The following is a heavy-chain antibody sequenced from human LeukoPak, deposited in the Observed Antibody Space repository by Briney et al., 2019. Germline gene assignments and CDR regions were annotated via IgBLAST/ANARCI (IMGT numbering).Heavy chain of an antibody. Sequence: RASVKVSCKASGYTFTGYYMHWVRQAPGQGLEWMGGIIPIFETANYAQKFQGRVTITADESTTTAYMDLSSLRSEDTAVYYCAKSRLAAAQNWFDPWGQGTLVTVSS. CDR3: AKSRLAAAQNWFDP. D-gene: IGHD6-13*01. CDR1: GYTFTGYY. J-gene: IGHJ5*02. CDR2: IIPIFETA. V-gene: IGHV1-69*13.